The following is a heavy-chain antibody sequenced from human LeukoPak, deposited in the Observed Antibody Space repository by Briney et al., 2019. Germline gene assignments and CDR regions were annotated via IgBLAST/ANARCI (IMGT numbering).Heavy chain of an antibody. Sequence: PGGSLRLSYAASGFTVSSNYMSWDRQAPGRGLEWVSIIYSCGSTYYADSVKGRFTISRDNSKNTLYLQMNRLRAEDTAVYYCATSSLMVRQLWCDAFDSWGQGTMVTVSS. CDR2: IYSCGST. D-gene: IGHD5-18*01. CDR1: GFTVSSNY. V-gene: IGHV3-53*01. CDR3: ATSSLMVRQLWCDAFDS. J-gene: IGHJ3*02.